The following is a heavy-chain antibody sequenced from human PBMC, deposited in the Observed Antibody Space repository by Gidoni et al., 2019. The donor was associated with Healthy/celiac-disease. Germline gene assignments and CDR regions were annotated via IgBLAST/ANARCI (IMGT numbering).Heavy chain of an antibody. V-gene: IGHV3-21*01. D-gene: IGHD3-22*01. Sequence: EVQLVASGGGLVTPVGSLRLSGAASGFTSSSYCMSWVRHAPGKGLECVSSISSSSSYIYYADSMKGGFISSEDNAKNSLYLQMNGLGAEATAVYYGASRYYDSSGRNFDYWGQGTLVTVSS. CDR2: ISSSSSYI. CDR1: GFTSSSYC. CDR3: ASRYYDSSGRNFDY. J-gene: IGHJ4*02.